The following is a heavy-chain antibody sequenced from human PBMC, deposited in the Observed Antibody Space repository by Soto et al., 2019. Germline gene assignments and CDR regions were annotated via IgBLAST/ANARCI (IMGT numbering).Heavy chain of an antibody. CDR2: FNGNGGGT. J-gene: IGHJ5*02. D-gene: IGHD2-15*01. Sequence: EVQLLESGGGLVQPGGSLRLACATSGFSFSTYAMTWVRQAPGKGLEWVSTFNGNGGGTYYADSVKGRFTISRDNSKNTLYLQMDSLRAEDTATYYCAKDNSLHWFDPWGQETLVTVSS. V-gene: IGHV3-23*01. CDR3: AKDNSLHWFDP. CDR1: GFSFSTYA.